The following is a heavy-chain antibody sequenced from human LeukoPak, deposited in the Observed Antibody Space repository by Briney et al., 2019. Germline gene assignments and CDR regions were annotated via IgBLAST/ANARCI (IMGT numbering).Heavy chain of an antibody. Sequence: PGGSLRLSCAASGFTFSSYWMKWVRQAPGKGLEWVANIKSDGSDTHYLDSLKGRFTISRDNAKNSLSLQMNSLRAEDTAVYYCARDSSYCSGGGCFDVFDIGGQGTMVVVSS. CDR3: ARDSSYCSGGGCFDVFDI. D-gene: IGHD2-8*02. CDR2: IKSDGSDT. J-gene: IGHJ3*02. CDR1: GFTFSSYW. V-gene: IGHV3-7*01.